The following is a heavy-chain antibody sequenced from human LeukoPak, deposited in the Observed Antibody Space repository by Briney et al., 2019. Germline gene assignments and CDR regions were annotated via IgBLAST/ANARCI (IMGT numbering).Heavy chain of an antibody. CDR2: IRYDGSNK. CDR3: ARDPYCSSTSCSDY. CDR1: GFTFSSYG. D-gene: IGHD2-2*01. V-gene: IGHV3-30*02. Sequence: GGSLRLSCAASGFTFSSYGMHWVRQAPGKGLEWVAFIRYDGSNKYYADSVKGRFTISRDNSKNTLYLQMNSLRAEDTAVYYCARDPYCSSTSCSDYWGQGTLVTVSS. J-gene: IGHJ4*02.